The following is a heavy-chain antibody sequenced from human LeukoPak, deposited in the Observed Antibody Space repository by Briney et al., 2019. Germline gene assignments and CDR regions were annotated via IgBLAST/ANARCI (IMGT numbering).Heavy chain of an antibody. J-gene: IGHJ3*02. CDR1: GFTVSSNY. CDR2: IYSGGST. CDR3: ARPGPDAFDI. V-gene: IGHV3-66*04. Sequence: GGSLRLSCAASGFTVSSNYMSWVRQAPGKGLEGVSVIYSGGSTYYADSVKGRFTFSRDNSKNTLYLQMNSLRAEDTAVYYCARPGPDAFDIWGQGTMVTVPS.